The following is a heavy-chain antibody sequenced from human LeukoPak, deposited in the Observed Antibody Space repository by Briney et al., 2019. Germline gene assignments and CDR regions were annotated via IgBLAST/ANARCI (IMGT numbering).Heavy chain of an antibody. CDR1: GFTFSSYA. J-gene: IGHJ4*02. CDR2: ISYDGSNK. V-gene: IGHV3-30*04. D-gene: IGHD5-18*01. CDR3: AREIPWRGYSYGSLDY. Sequence: PGGSLRLSCAASGFTFSSYAMHWVRQALGKGLEWVAVISYDGSNKYYADSVKGRFTISRDNSKNTLYLQMNSLRAEDTAVYYCAREIPWRGYSYGSLDYWGQGTLVTVSS.